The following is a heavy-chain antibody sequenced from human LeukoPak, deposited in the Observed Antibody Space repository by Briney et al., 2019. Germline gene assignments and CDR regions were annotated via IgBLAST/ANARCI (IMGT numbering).Heavy chain of an antibody. J-gene: IGHJ4*02. Sequence: GGSLRLSCAASGFTFSSYSMNWVRQAPGKGLEWVSSISSSSSYIYYADSVKGRFTISRDNAKNSLYLQMNSLRAEDTAVYYCARDIPWAAAPPALDYWGQGTLVTVSS. CDR2: ISSSSSYI. CDR3: ARDIPWAAAPPALDY. D-gene: IGHD6-13*01. CDR1: GFTFSSYS. V-gene: IGHV3-21*01.